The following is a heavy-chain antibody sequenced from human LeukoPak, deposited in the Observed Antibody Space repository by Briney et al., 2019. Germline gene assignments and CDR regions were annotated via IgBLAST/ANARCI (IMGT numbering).Heavy chain of an antibody. J-gene: IGHJ6*02. D-gene: IGHD3-3*01. V-gene: IGHV4-61*01. CDR1: GGSVSSGSYY. CDR2: IYYGGST. Sequence: PSETLSLTCTVSGGSVSSGSYYWSWIRQPPGKGLEWIGYIYYGGSTNYNPSLKSRVTISIDTSKNQFSLKLSSVTAADTAVYYCASSLPTYYDFWSGHNYYYYGMDVWGQGTTVTVSS. CDR3: ASSLPTYYDFWSGHNYYYYGMDV.